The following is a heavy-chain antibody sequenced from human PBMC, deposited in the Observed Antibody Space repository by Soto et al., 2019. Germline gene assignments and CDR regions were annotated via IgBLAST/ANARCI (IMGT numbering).Heavy chain of an antibody. CDR2: ISFSSSTI. J-gene: IGHJ5*02. D-gene: IGHD2-8*01. V-gene: IGHV3-48*02. CDR3: ARDNGMAGSFDP. CDR1: GFTFSSYS. Sequence: EVQLVESGGGLVQPGGSLRLSCAASGFTFSSYSMNWVRQAPGKGLEWVSYISFSSSTIFYADSVRGRFTISRDNAKNSLYVQMNTLRDEDTAVYYCARDNGMAGSFDPWGRGTLVTVSS.